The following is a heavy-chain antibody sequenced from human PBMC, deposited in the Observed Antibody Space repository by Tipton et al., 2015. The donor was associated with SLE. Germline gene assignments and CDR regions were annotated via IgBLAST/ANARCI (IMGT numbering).Heavy chain of an antibody. J-gene: IGHJ3*02. Sequence: SLRLSCAASGFTFDDYAMHWVRQAPGKGLEWVSGISVSGGSTYYAVSVKGRFTISRDNSRNTLYLQMNSLRVEDTAVYYCARGGHYDSSGYDAFEIWGQGTMVTVSS. CDR3: ARGGHYDSSGYDAFEI. CDR1: GFTFDDYA. V-gene: IGHV3-23*01. CDR2: ISVSGGST. D-gene: IGHD3-22*01.